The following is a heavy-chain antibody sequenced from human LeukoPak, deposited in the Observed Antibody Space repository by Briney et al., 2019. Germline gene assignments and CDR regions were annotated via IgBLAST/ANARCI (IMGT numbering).Heavy chain of an antibody. Sequence: ASVKVSCKASGYTFTSYDINWVRQATGQGLEWMGWMNPNSGNTGYAQKFQGRVTMTRNTSISTAYMELSSLRSEDTAVYYCAQGYCRSTSCPIPYYYCGMDGWGQGTTVTVSS. V-gene: IGHV1-8*01. CDR2: MNPNSGNT. D-gene: IGHD2-2*01. CDR1: GYTFTSYD. CDR3: AQGYCRSTSCPIPYYYCGMDG. J-gene: IGHJ6*02.